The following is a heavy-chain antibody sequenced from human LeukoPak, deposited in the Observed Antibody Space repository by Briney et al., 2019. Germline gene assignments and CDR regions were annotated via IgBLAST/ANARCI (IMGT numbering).Heavy chain of an antibody. Sequence: GGSLRLSCAASGFTFSSYAMSWVRQAPGKGLEWVSAISGSGGSTYYADSVKGRFTISRDNAKNSLYLQMNSLRAEDTAVYYCARDPGSYYFDYWGQGTLVTVSS. CDR3: ARDPGSYYFDY. CDR1: GFTFSSYA. J-gene: IGHJ4*02. CDR2: ISGSGGST. V-gene: IGHV3-23*01.